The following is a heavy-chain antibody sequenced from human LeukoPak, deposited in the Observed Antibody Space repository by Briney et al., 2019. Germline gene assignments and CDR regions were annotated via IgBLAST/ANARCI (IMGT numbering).Heavy chain of an antibody. CDR2: ISGSGGST. CDR1: GFTVSSNY. V-gene: IGHV3-23*01. Sequence: GGSLRLSCAASGFTVSSNYMSWVRQAPGKGLEWVSAISGSGGSTYYADSVKGRFTISRDNSKNTLYLQMTSLRAEDTAVYYCAKGDYGGNSAGYGFDVWGQGTMVTVSS. CDR3: AKGDYGGNSAGYGFDV. D-gene: IGHD4-23*01. J-gene: IGHJ3*01.